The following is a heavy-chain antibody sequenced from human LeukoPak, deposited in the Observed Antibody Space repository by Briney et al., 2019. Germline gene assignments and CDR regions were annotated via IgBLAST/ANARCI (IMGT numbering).Heavy chain of an antibody. CDR2: IYYTGTT. J-gene: IGHJ5*02. D-gene: IGHD3/OR15-3a*01. Sequence: SETLSLTCTVSGGSISSSSYYWGWIRLPPGKGLEWLGSIYYTGTTHYNPSLKSRVTISVDTSKNQFSLNLSSVTAADTAVYYCARQEIGLRSFDPWGQGTLVTVSS. CDR3: ARQEIGLRSFDP. V-gene: IGHV4-39*01. CDR1: GGSISSSSYY.